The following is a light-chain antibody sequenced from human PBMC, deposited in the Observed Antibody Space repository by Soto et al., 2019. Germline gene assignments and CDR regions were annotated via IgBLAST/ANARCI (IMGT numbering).Light chain of an antibody. J-gene: IGKJ4*01. CDR1: QDISTW. CDR3: QQGDSFPLT. V-gene: IGKV1-12*01. Sequence: DIQMTQSPSSVSASVGDRVTITCRASQDISTWLAWFQQKPGEAPRLLIYTADSLHSGVPSRFSGSGSGTDFTLTISSLQPEDFATYYCQQGDSFPLTFGGGTKVEIK. CDR2: TAD.